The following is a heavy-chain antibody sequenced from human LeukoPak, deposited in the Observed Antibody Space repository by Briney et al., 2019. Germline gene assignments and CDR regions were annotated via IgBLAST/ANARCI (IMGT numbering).Heavy chain of an antibody. Sequence: SETLSLTCAVSGGSISSGGYSWSWIRQPPGKGLEWIGYIYHSGSTNYNASLKSRVTISVDMSKNQFSLKLTSVTAADTAVYYCARGDVVVVAGTSYYHYGMDVWGKGTTVTVSS. CDR3: ARGDVVVVAGTSYYHYGMDV. V-gene: IGHV4-30-2*01. CDR2: IYHSGST. J-gene: IGHJ6*04. CDR1: GGSISSGGYS. D-gene: IGHD2-15*01.